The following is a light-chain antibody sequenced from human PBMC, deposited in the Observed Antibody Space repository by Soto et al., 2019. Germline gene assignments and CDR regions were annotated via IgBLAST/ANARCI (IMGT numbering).Light chain of an antibody. V-gene: IGKV3-15*01. CDR1: HYLYSK. Sequence: EIVMTQSPATLSVSPGERATPSCTASHYLYSKVVWFQQRPGQAPRLLIYRASTRATGTPARFSGSGSGTEFTLTITSLQSEDFALYYCQQYHNLWTFGQGTKVDIK. CDR3: QQYHNLWT. J-gene: IGKJ1*01. CDR2: RAS.